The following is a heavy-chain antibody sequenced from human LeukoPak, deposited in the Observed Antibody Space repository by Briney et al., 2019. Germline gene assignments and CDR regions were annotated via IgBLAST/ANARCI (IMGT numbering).Heavy chain of an antibody. J-gene: IGHJ4*02. V-gene: IGHV1-8*01. CDR1: GYTFTTYD. CDR3: ARTAGDFDY. CDR2: MNPKSGNT. Sequence: ASVEVSCKASGYTFTTYDINWVRQATGQGLEWMGWMNPKSGNTGYAQKFQGRVTMTRDTSISTAYMELSSLISDDTAMYYCARTAGDFDYWGQGTLVTVSS. D-gene: IGHD3-16*01.